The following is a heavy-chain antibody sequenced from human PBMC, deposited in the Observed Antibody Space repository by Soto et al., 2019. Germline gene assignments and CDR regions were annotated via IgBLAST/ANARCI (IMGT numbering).Heavy chain of an antibody. CDR2: FSGSGGST. V-gene: IGHV3-23*01. D-gene: IGHD6-19*01. CDR1: VFTFSSYA. Sequence: GGSLRLSCAASVFTFSSYAMSLVRQAPGEGLEWVSAFSGSGGSTYYADSVKGRFTISRDNSKNTLYLQMNSLRAEDTAVYYCARVLRTQWLVPPGYWGQGTLVSVSS. CDR3: ARVLRTQWLVPPGY. J-gene: IGHJ4*02.